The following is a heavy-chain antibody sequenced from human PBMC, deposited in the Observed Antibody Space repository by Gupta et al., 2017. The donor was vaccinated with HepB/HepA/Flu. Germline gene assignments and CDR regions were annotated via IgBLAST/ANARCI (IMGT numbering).Heavy chain of an antibody. CDR2: IYYSGST. Sequence: QLQLQESGPGLVKPSETLSLTCTVSGGSISRSSYYWGWIRQPPGKGLEWIGSIYYSGSTYYNPSLKSRVTISVDTSKNQFSLKLSSVTAADTAVYYCARHYRRIAAAGREDWFDPWGQGTLVTVSS. V-gene: IGHV4-39*01. CDR3: ARHYRRIAAAGREDWFDP. J-gene: IGHJ5*02. CDR1: GGSISRSSYY. D-gene: IGHD6-13*01.